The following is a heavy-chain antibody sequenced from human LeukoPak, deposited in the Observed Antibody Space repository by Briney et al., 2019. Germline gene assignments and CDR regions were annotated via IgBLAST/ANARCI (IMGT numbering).Heavy chain of an antibody. CDR2: IYYSGST. D-gene: IGHD3-9*01. CDR1: GGSISSGGYY. V-gene: IGHV4-31*03. CDR3: ARLLYFDWLYLDY. J-gene: IGHJ4*02. Sequence: SETLSLTCTVSGGSISSGGYYWSWTRQHPGKGLEWIGYIYYSGSTYYNPSLKSRVTISVDTSKNQFSLKLSSVTAADTAVYYCARLLYFDWLYLDYWGQGTLVTVSS.